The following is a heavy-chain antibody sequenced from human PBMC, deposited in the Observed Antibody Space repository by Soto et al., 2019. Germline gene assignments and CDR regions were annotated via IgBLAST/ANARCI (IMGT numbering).Heavy chain of an antibody. J-gene: IGHJ5*02. Sequence: ASVKVSCKASGYTFTGYYMHWVRQAPGQGLEWMGWINPNSGGTNYAQKFQGRVTMTRDTSISTAYMELSRLRSDDTAVYYCARAGSGYYGSGSYRIPTNNWFDPWGQGTVGTVSS. CDR2: INPNSGGT. CDR3: ARAGSGYYGSGSYRIPTNNWFDP. D-gene: IGHD3-10*01. CDR1: GYTFTGYY. V-gene: IGHV1-2*02.